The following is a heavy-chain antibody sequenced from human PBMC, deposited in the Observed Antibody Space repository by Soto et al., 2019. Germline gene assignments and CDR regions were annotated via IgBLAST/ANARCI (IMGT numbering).Heavy chain of an antibody. V-gene: IGHV3-11*01. J-gene: IGHJ5*02. D-gene: IGHD2-15*01. CDR3: AREYCSGGSCYTWFDP. CDR1: GFIFSDYY. Sequence: QVQLVQSGGCLVKPGGSLRLSCAASGFIFSDYYMRWIRQAPGKGLEWVSHISSSGSSRYYADSVKGRFTISRDNAKNSLYLQMNSLRAEDTAVYYCAREYCSGGSCYTWFDPWGQGTLVTVSS. CDR2: ISSSGSSR.